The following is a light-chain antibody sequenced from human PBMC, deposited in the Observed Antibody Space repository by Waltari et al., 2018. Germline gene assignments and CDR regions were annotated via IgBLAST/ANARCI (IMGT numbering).Light chain of an antibody. CDR1: QSVTRDH. J-gene: IGKJ2*01. V-gene: IGKV3-20*01. CDR3: HQYGSSPVT. Sequence: EVLLTQSPGTLSLSPGDRATLSCRASQSVTRDHLAWYPQIPGQAPRLLIYDASRRATGIPDRFSGSGSGTGFTLTISRLEPEDFAVFYCHQYGSSPVTFGQGTKLEIK. CDR2: DAS.